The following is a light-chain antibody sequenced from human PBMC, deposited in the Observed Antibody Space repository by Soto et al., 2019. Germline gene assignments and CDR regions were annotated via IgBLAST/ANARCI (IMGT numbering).Light chain of an antibody. CDR2: GAS. CDR1: QSVNSN. J-gene: IGKJ1*01. CDR3: QQYNNWWT. V-gene: IGKV3-15*01. Sequence: EIVMTQSPATLSVSPGERATLSCRASQSVNSNLAWYQPKPGQAPRLLIYGASTRATGIPARFSGSGSETEFTLTISSLQSEDFAVYYCQQYNNWWTFGQGTKVEIK.